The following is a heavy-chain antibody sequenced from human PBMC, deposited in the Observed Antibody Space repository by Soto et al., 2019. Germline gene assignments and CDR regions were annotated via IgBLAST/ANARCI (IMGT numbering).Heavy chain of an antibody. V-gene: IGHV5-51*01. CDR1: VYSFTSYW. CDR3: ACARYNWNQGWFDP. Sequence: GESLKISCKGSVYSFTSYWIGWVRQMPGKGLEWMGIIYPGDSDIRYSPSFQGQVTISADKSIGTAYLQWSSLKASDTAMYYCACARYNWNQGWFDPWGQGTLVTVSS. J-gene: IGHJ5*02. D-gene: IGHD1-20*01. CDR2: IYPGDSDI.